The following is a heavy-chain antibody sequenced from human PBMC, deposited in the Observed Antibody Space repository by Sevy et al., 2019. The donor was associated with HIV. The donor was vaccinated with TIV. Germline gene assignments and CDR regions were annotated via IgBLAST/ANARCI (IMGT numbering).Heavy chain of an antibody. CDR3: AKDSTYCGGDCYTDAFDI. J-gene: IGHJ3*02. V-gene: IGHV3-9*01. Sequence: GGSLRLSCAASGFTFDDFAMHWVRQVPGKGLEWVSGLNWDSGSVAYADSVKGRFTISRDNAKNSLYLQMNSLRAEDTALYYCAKDSTYCGGDCYTDAFDIWGQGTMVTVSS. D-gene: IGHD2-21*02. CDR1: GFTFDDFA. CDR2: LNWDSGSV.